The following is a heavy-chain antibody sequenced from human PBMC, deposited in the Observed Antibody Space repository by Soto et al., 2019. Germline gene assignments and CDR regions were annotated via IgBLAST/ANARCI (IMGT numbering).Heavy chain of an antibody. J-gene: IGHJ6*02. Sequence: GGSLRLSCAASGFTFDDYARHWVRQAPGKGLEWVSLISWDGGSTYYADSVKGRFTISRDNSKNSLYLQMNSLRAEDTAWYYCAKDIFEAVAGPTYYYYGMDVWGQGTTVTVSS. CDR1: GFTFDDYA. V-gene: IGHV3-43D*03. D-gene: IGHD6-19*01. CDR3: AKDIFEAVAGPTYYYYGMDV. CDR2: ISWDGGST.